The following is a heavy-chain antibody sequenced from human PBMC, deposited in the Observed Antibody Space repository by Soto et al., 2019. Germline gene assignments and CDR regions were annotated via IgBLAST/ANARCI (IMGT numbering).Heavy chain of an antibody. CDR1: GGSISSSSYY. D-gene: IGHD2-21*02. V-gene: IGHV4-39*02. CDR2: IYYSGST. Sequence: QLRLQESGPGLVKPSETLSLTCTVSGGSISSSSYYWGWIRQPPGKGLEWIGSIYYSGSTYYNPSLKSRVTISVDTSKNQFSLKLSSVTVADTAVYYCAREGNCGGDCSTFDYWGQGTLVTVSS. J-gene: IGHJ4*02. CDR3: AREGNCGGDCSTFDY.